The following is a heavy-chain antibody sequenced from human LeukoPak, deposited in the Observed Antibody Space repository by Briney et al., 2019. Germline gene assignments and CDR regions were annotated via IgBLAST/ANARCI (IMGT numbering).Heavy chain of an antibody. Sequence: PGGSLLLSCAASGFSFSISAMSWVRQAPGKGLEWVSAISDSGAGTYYADSVKGRFTNSRDNSKDALYLQMNSLRAEDTAVYYCAKDPRHDYWGQGTLVTVSS. V-gene: IGHV3-23*01. CDR1: GFSFSISA. CDR3: AKDPRHDY. J-gene: IGHJ4*02. CDR2: ISDSGAGT.